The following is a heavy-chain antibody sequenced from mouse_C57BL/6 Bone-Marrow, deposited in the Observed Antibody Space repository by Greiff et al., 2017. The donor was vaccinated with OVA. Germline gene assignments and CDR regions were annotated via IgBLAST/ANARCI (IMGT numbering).Heavy chain of an antibody. CDR1: GYTFTSYW. CDR2: IHPNGGST. J-gene: IGHJ2*01. D-gene: IGHD1-1*01. V-gene: IGHV1-64*01. Sequence: VQLQQPGAELVKPGASVKLSCKASGYTFTSYWMHWVKQRPGQGLEWIGMIHPNGGSTNYNEKFKSKATLTVDKSSSTAYMQLSSLTSEDSAVDYCARTHPDYYGSSRYFDYWGQGTTLTVSS. CDR3: ARTHPDYYGSSRYFDY.